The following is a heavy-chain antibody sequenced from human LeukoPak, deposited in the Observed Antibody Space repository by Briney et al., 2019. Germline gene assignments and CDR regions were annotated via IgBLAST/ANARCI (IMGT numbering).Heavy chain of an antibody. D-gene: IGHD2-8*01. CDR1: GGSFSGYY. Sequence: ETLSLTCAVYGGSFSGYYWSWVRQAPGKGLEWVANIKQDGSEKYYVDSVKGRFTISRDNAKNSLYLQMNSLRAEDTAVYYCARELIYFDYWGQGTLVTVSS. CDR2: IKQDGSEK. V-gene: IGHV3-7*01. J-gene: IGHJ4*02. CDR3: ARELIYFDY.